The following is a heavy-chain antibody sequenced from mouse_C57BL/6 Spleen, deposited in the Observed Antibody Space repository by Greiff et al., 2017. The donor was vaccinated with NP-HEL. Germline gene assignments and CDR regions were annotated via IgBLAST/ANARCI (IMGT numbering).Heavy chain of an antibody. CDR2: IWSGGST. CDR3: ARRGGYSNYVGAMDY. V-gene: IGHV2-2*01. Sequence: QVQLKESGPGLVQPSQSLSITCTVSGFSLTSYGVHWVRQSPGKGLEWLGVIWSGGSTDYNAAFISRLSISKDNSKSQVFFKMNSLQADDTAIYYCARRGGYSNYVGAMDYWGQGTSVTVSS. CDR1: GFSLTSYG. J-gene: IGHJ4*01. D-gene: IGHD2-5*01.